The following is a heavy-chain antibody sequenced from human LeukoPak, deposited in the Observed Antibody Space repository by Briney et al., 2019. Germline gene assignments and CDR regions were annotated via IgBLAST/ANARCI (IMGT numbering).Heavy chain of an antibody. J-gene: IGHJ3*02. D-gene: IGHD1-26*01. CDR1: GFTFSTYD. Sequence: GGSLRLSCAASGFTFSTYDMNWVRQAPGKGLEWVSSISSSSNYIYYADSVKGRFTISRDNAKNSLYLQMNSLRAEDTDVYYCARDVGASAPDAFDIWGQGTMVTVSS. CDR3: ARDVGASAPDAFDI. V-gene: IGHV3-21*01. CDR2: ISSSSNYI.